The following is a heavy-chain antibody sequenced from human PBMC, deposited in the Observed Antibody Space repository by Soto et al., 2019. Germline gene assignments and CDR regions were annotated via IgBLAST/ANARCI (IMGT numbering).Heavy chain of an antibody. D-gene: IGHD3-22*01. J-gene: IGHJ3*01. CDR2: INPSGGST. CDR3: ASREDYYDSSGYYDAFDL. Sequence: GASVKGSRKASGYTFTSYYMHWVGQAPGQGPEWVGIINPSGGSTSYAQRVRGRVTMTRDTSTSTVYMELSSLRSEDTAVYYCASREDYYDSSGYYDAFDLWGQGTMVTVSS. V-gene: IGHV1-46*01. CDR1: GYTFTSYY.